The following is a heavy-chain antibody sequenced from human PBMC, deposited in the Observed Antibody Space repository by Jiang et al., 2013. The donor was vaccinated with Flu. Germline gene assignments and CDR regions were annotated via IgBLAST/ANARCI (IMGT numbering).Heavy chain of an antibody. CDR2: TYYRSKWYN. CDR3: ARVVELLRGGYYGMDV. J-gene: IGHJ6*02. Sequence: SQTLSLTCAISGDSVSSNSAAWNWIRQSPSRGLEWLGRTYYRSKWYNDYAVSVKSRITINPDTSKNQFSLQLNSVTPEDTAVYYCARVVELLRGGYYGMDVWGPRDHGHRLL. V-gene: IGHV6-1*01. D-gene: IGHD1-26*01. CDR1: GDSVSSNSAA.